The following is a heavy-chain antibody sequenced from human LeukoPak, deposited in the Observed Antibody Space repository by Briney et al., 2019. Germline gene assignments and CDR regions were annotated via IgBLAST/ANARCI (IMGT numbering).Heavy chain of an antibody. Sequence: GGSMRLSCAASGFTFSSYWMSWVRQAPGKGLEWVANIKQDGREKYYVDSVKGRFTISRDNAKNSLYLQMNSLRAEDTAVYYCARDPSSYYYYMDVWGKGTTVTVSS. CDR1: GFTFSSYW. CDR2: IKQDGREK. J-gene: IGHJ6*03. CDR3: ARDPSSYYYYMDV. V-gene: IGHV3-7*01.